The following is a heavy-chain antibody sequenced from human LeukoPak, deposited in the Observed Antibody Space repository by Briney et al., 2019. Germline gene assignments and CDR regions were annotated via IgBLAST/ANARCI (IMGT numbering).Heavy chain of an antibody. D-gene: IGHD6-13*01. V-gene: IGHV4-34*01. J-gene: IGHJ4*02. CDR3: ARKPGQLAYFDY. Sequence: SETLSLTCAVYGGSFSGYYWSWIRQPPGKGLEWIGEINHSGSTNYNPSLKSRVTISVDTSKNQFSLKLSSVTAADTAVYYCARKPGQLAYFDYWGQGTLVTVSS. CDR2: INHSGST. CDR1: GGSFSGYY.